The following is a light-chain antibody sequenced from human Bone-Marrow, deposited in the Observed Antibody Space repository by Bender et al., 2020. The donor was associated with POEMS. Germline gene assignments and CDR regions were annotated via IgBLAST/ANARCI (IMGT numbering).Light chain of an antibody. Sequence: QSVLTQPPSASGTPGQRVTISCSGSNSNIGTNAVNWYQQFPGTAPKLLIYSDNQRPSGGPDRFYAFKSGTSAYLAISGLQSEDEADYYCAAGDAGLSGGVFGAGTKLAVL. CDR2: SDN. CDR3: AAGDAGLSGGV. CDR1: NSNIGTNA. J-gene: IGLJ3*02. V-gene: IGLV1-44*01.